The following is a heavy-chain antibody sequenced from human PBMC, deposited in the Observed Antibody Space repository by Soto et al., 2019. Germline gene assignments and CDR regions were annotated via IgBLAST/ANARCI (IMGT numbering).Heavy chain of an antibody. CDR1: GGTFSSYA. J-gene: IGHJ3*02. Sequence: AASVKVSCKASGGTFSSYAISWVRQAPGQGLEWIGGIIPIYATATHAQKCQGRVTITADESTSTAYMELSSLRSEDTAVYYCARASIVVVPAANPSHAFDIWGKGTMVT. CDR3: ARASIVVVPAANPSHAFDI. D-gene: IGHD2-2*01. CDR2: IIPIYATA. V-gene: IGHV1-69*13.